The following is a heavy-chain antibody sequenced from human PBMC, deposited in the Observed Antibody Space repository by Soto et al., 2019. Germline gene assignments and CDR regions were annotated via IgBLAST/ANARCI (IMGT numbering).Heavy chain of an antibody. D-gene: IGHD1-26*01. CDR3: AKAAGSIVGALDY. J-gene: IGHJ4*02. Sequence: EVQLLESGGGLVQPGGSLRLSCAASGFTFSDFAMNWVRQAPGKGLEWVSTISGSGGSTYYADSVKGRFTISRDNSKNTLYLQMNSLGAEDTAVYYCAKAAGSIVGALDYWGQGTLVTVSS. CDR2: ISGSGGST. V-gene: IGHV3-23*01. CDR1: GFTFSDFA.